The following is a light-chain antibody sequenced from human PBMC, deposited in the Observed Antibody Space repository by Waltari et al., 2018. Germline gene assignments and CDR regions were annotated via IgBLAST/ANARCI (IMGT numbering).Light chain of an antibody. CDR1: VFARQH. CDR2: KDI. J-gene: IGLJ2*01. CDR3: QTADSGGVHVV. Sequence: SSDLTQPPSMSVSPGQTARIPCSADVFARQHGYWYQQKPGQAPLLVIHKDIERPSGIPERFSGSSSQTTVTLTIAGVQAEDEAVYYCQTADSGGVHVVFGGGTKLTVL. V-gene: IGLV3-25*03.